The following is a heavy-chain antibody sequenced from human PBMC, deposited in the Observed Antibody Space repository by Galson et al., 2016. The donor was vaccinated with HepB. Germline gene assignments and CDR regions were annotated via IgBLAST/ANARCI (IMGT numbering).Heavy chain of an antibody. J-gene: IGHJ4*02. CDR1: GNSVSSDSFS. CDR3: ARLYPFDF. CDR2: ILYTGNT. V-gene: IGHV4-30-2*03. Sequence: TLSLTCAVSGNSVSSDSFSWTWMRQPPGKGLEWIGHILYTGNTYYNSSLKSRVTISVGTSDTQFSLKMTSMTASDTAVYYCARLYPFDFWGQGALVIVSS. D-gene: IGHD2-2*01.